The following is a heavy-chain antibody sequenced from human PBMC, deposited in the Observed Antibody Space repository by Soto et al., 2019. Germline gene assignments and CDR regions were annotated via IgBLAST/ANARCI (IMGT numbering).Heavy chain of an antibody. CDR2: MSDDGRNQ. V-gene: IGHV3-30*18. J-gene: IGHJ4*02. CDR1: GFTFSHYA. Sequence: QVQLVESGGGVVQPGRSLRLSCAASGFTFSHYAMHGVRQAPGKGLEWVALMSDDGRNQYYADSVKGRFTISRDNSKTGLNLPMNSTRAEDTAVHYFAKDRTHNFDYWGQGTLVTVSS. CDR3: AKDRTHNFDY.